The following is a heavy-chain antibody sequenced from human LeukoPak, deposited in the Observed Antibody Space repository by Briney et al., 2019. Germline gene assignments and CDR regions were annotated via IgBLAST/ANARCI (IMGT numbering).Heavy chain of an antibody. V-gene: IGHV4-34*01. Sequence: MSGGSLRLSCAASGFTFGSYALSWIRQPPGKGLEWIGEISHSGSTNYNPSLESRVTISVDTSKNHFSLKLSSVTAADTAVYYCASGQYYDLWSGYYVDWGQGTLVTVSA. J-gene: IGHJ4*02. CDR3: ASGQYYDLWSGYYVD. CDR1: GFTFGSYA. CDR2: ISHSGST. D-gene: IGHD3-3*01.